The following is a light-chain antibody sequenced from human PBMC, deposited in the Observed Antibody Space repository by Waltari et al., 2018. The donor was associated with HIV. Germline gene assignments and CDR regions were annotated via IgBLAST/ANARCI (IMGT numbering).Light chain of an antibody. V-gene: IGLV2-14*01. Sequence: QSALTQPASVSGSPGQSIAIPCHGTSSDVGGYNSVSWYQQHPGKAPKLMIYEVSNRPSGVSNRFSGSKSGNTASLTISGLQAEDEADYYCSSYTSRSVVFGGGTKLTVL. CDR3: SSYTSRSVV. J-gene: IGLJ2*01. CDR1: SSDVGGYNS. CDR2: EVS.